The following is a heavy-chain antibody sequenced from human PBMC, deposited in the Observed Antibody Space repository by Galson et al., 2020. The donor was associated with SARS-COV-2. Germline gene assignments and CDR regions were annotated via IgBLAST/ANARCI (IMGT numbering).Heavy chain of an antibody. CDR2: IYYSGSS. CDR3: SGGPIRALGSPLV. Sequence: SETLSLTCNVSGGAISSYFWSWIRQPPGKGLEWIGFIYYSGSSDSNPALKSRVSISVDTSQNQFSLRLSSVTAADTAVYFCSGGPIRALGSPLVWGRGTLVTVSS. V-gene: IGHV4-59*01. CDR1: GGAISSYF. D-gene: IGHD1-26*01. J-gene: IGHJ4*02.